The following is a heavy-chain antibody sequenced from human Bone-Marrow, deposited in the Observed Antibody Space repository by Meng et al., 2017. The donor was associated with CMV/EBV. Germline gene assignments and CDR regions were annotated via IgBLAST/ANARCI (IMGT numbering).Heavy chain of an antibody. J-gene: IGHJ6*02. CDR3: ARGRYGSGSYHTYYYYYGMDV. Sequence: GESLKISCAASGFTFSSYWMSWVRQAPGKGLEWVANIKQDGSEKYYVDSVKGRFTISRDNAKNSLYLQMNSLRAEDTAVYYCARGRYGSGSYHTYYYYYGMDVWGQGTTVTVSS. D-gene: IGHD3-10*01. CDR2: IKQDGSEK. V-gene: IGHV3-7*04. CDR1: GFTFSSYW.